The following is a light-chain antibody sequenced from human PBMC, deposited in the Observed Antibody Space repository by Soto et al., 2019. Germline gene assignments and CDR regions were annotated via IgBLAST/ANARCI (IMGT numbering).Light chain of an antibody. CDR2: GAS. CDR1: QSVSTN. CDR3: QQYNNWPPWT. V-gene: IGKV3-15*01. Sequence: EIVMTQSPATLSVSPGESATLSCRASQSVSTNLAWYQQKPGQAPRLLIYGASTRPPGIPARFSGSGSGTEFTLTISSLQSEDFAVYYCQQYNNWPPWTFGQGTKVEIK. J-gene: IGKJ1*01.